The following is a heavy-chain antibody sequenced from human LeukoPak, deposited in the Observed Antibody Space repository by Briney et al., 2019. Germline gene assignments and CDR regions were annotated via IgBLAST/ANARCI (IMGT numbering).Heavy chain of an antibody. V-gene: IGHV3-23*01. CDR2: ISDSGGRT. D-gene: IGHD3-22*01. CDR1: GITLSNDG. J-gene: IGHJ4*02. CDR3: AKRGVVIRVILVGFHKEAYYFDS. Sequence: GGSLRLSCAVSGITLSNDGMSWVRQAPGKGLEWVAGISDSGGRTNYADSVKGRFTISRDNPKNTLYLQMNCLRAEDTAVYFCAKRGVVIRVILVGFHKEAYYFDSWGQGALVTVSS.